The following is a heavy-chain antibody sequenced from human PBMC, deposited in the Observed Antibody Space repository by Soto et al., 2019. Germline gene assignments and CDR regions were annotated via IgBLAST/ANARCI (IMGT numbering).Heavy chain of an antibody. J-gene: IGHJ6*02. V-gene: IGHV3-21*01. Sequence: EVQLVESGGGLVKPGGSLRLSCAASGFTFSSYSMNWVRQAPGKGLEWVSSISSSSSYIYYADSVKGRFTISRDNAKNYLYLQMNSVRAEDTAVYYCARVPGRYCSSTRCYMGGMGVWGQGTTVTVSS. D-gene: IGHD2-2*02. CDR3: ARVPGRYCSSTRCYMGGMGV. CDR2: ISSSSSYI. CDR1: GFTFSSYS.